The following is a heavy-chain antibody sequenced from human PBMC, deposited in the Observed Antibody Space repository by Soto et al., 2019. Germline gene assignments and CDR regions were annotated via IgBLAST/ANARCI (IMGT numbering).Heavy chain of an antibody. D-gene: IGHD3-10*01. CDR1: GYTFTGYY. V-gene: IGHV1-2*04. Sequence: ASVKVSCKASGYTFTGYYMHWVRQAPGQGLEWMGWINPNSGGTNYAQKFQGWVTMTRDTSISTAYMELSRLRSDGTAVYYCARGPARFMVRGVDQYGMDVWGQGTKVTVSS. J-gene: IGHJ6*02. CDR3: ARGPARFMVRGVDQYGMDV. CDR2: INPNSGGT.